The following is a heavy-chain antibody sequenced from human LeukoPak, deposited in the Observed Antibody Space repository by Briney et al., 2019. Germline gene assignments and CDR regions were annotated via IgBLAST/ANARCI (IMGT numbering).Heavy chain of an antibody. CDR3: AVKRSPLVWASPMGY. CDR1: GFTFSTYG. V-gene: IGHV3-30*03. Sequence: PGGSLRLSCAASGFTFSTYGMHWVRQAPGKGLEWVALITYDGYYKYYSDSVKGRFTISSDTSKNTLSLQMNSLRAEDTAVYYCAVKRSPLVWASPMGYWGQGTLVTVSS. D-gene: IGHD3-16*01. CDR2: ITYDGYYK. J-gene: IGHJ4*02.